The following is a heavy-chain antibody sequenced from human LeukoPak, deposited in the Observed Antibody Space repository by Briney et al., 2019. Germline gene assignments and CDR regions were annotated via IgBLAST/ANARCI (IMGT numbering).Heavy chain of an antibody. CDR2: NSPADSDI. J-gene: IGHJ4*02. D-gene: IGHD6-25*01. Sequence: GESLKISCKGSGYRFTSYWIGWVRQIPGKGLEWMASNSPADSDIRYSPSFQGQVTISADKSISTAYLQWSSLKASDTAMYYCARSLTAAAGDYWGQGTLVTVSS. CDR1: GYRFTSYW. CDR3: ARSLTAAAGDY. V-gene: IGHV5-51*01.